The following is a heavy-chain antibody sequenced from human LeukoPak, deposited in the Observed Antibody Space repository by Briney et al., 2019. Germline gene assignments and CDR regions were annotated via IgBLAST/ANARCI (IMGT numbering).Heavy chain of an antibody. CDR3: ARDWGTERVIADN. V-gene: IGHV1-18*01. Sequence: ASVKVSCKASGYTFTNYGFSWVRQAPGQGLEWMGWITPDKGKTEYAQKFQDRFTMTTDTSTSTGYMELRNLRSDDSAVYYCARDWGTERVIADNWGQGTLVTVSS. D-gene: IGHD3-16*01. J-gene: IGHJ4*02. CDR2: ITPDKGKT. CDR1: GYTFTNYG.